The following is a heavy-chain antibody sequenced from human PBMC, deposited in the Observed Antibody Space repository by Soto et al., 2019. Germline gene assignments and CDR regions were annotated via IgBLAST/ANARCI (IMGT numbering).Heavy chain of an antibody. D-gene: IGHD3-22*01. CDR1: GGSISSSSYY. V-gene: IGHV4-39*01. CDR3: ARQYRPITMIGLLWYFDL. J-gene: IGHJ2*01. Sequence: QLQLQESGPGLVKPSETLSLTCTVSGGSISSSSYYWGWIRQPPGKGLEWIGSIYYSGSTYYNPSLKSRVTISVDTSKNQFSLKLSSVTAADTAVYYCARQYRPITMIGLLWYFDLWGRGTLVTVSS. CDR2: IYYSGST.